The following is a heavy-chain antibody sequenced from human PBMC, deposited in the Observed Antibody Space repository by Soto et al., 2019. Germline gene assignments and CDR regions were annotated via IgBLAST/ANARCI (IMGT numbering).Heavy chain of an antibody. CDR1: GGSFSGYY. Sequence: SETLSLTCAVYGGSFSGYYWSWIRQPPGKGLEWIGEINHSGSTNYNPSLKSRVTISVDTSKNQFSLKLSSVTAADTAVYYCARGLFGVVINYYYYYMDVWGKGTTVTVSS. V-gene: IGHV4-34*01. D-gene: IGHD3-3*01. CDR2: INHSGST. CDR3: ARGLFGVVINYYYYYMDV. J-gene: IGHJ6*03.